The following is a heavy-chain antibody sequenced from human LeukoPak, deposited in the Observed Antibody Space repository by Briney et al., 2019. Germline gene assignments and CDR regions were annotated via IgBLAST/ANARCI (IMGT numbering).Heavy chain of an antibody. CDR1: GGSISSRSYY. CDR2: IYYTGTT. Sequence: SSETLSLTCTVSGGSISSRSYYWGWVRQPPGKGLERIGSIYYTGTTYYNPSLKSRVTISVDTSKNQFSLKLTSVTAVDTAVYYCARGGSLLWFGEFYYWGQGTLVSVSS. J-gene: IGHJ4*02. V-gene: IGHV4-39*07. CDR3: ARGGSLLWFGEFYY. D-gene: IGHD3-10*01.